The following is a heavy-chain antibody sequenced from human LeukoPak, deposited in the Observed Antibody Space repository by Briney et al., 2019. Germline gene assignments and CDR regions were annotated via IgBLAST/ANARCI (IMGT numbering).Heavy chain of an antibody. CDR2: IYPGDSDT. Sequence: GEPLKISCKGSGYSFLSHWIGWVRQMPGEGLEWMGIIYPGDSDTRYNPSFQGQVTISADKSISTAYLQWSSLKASDTAMYYCARHASPYSSNYYFDFWGQGALVTVSS. V-gene: IGHV5-51*01. CDR1: GYSFLSHW. D-gene: IGHD6-13*01. J-gene: IGHJ4*02. CDR3: ARHASPYSSNYYFDF.